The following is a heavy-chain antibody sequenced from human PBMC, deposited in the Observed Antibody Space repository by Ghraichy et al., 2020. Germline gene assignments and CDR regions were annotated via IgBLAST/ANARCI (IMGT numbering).Heavy chain of an antibody. CDR1: GFTFTNSW. J-gene: IGHJ4*02. CDR2: VSQDGSET. CDR3: ARDWTGTTFDY. V-gene: IGHV3-7*01. Sequence: GSLRLSCVVSGFTFTNSWMSWVRQAPGKGLEWVGQVSQDGSETHYMDSVKGRFTISRDNAKNSLFLQMNSLRAEDTAVYYCARDWTGTTFDYWGQGTLVTVSS. D-gene: IGHD1-7*01.